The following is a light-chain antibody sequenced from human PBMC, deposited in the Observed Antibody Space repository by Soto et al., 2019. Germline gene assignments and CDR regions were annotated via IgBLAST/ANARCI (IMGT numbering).Light chain of an antibody. CDR3: QQYNNWPRT. Sequence: EIVMTQSPATLSLSPGERATLSCRASQSVSGYLAWYQQKPGQAPRLLIYDASTRDTGIPARFSGSGSGTKFTLTISSLQSEDFAVYFCQQYNNWPRTFGQGTKLEIK. CDR2: DAS. CDR1: QSVSGY. J-gene: IGKJ2*01. V-gene: IGKV3-15*01.